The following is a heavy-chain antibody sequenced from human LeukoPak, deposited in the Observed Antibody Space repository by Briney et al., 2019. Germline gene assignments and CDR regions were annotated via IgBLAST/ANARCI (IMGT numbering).Heavy chain of an antibody. CDR1: GGSISRGGYY. Sequence: TSQTLSLTCTVSGGSISRGGYYWSWIRQHPGKGLEWIGYIYYSGSTYYNPSLKSRVTISVDTSKNQFSLKLSSVTAADTAVYYCATSEYNSGGYWDYWGQGTLVTVSS. CDR3: ATSEYNSGGYWDY. D-gene: IGHD1-26*01. CDR2: IYYSGST. V-gene: IGHV4-31*03. J-gene: IGHJ4*02.